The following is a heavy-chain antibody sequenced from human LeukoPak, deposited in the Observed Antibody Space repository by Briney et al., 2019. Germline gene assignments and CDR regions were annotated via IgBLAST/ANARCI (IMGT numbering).Heavy chain of an antibody. D-gene: IGHD6-19*01. J-gene: IGHJ4*02. CDR1: GFTFSSYG. V-gene: IGHV3-33*01. CDR2: IWYDGSNK. Sequence: GGSLRLSCAASGFTFSSYGMHWVRQAPGKGLEWVAVIWYDGSNKYYADSVKGRFTISRDNSKNTLYLQMNSLRAEDTAVYYCARRRQDLAVADYWGQGTLVTVFS. CDR3: ARRRQDLAVADY.